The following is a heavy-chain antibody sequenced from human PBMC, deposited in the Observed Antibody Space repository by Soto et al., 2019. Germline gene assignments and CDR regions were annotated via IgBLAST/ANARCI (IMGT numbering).Heavy chain of an antibody. CDR2: ITGSGGST. CDR1: GFTFSSHA. D-gene: IGHD6-13*01. CDR3: AAGGIAADGIYYYGLDV. Sequence: GGSLRLSCAASGFTFSSHAMTWVRQAPEKGLEWVSSITGSGGSTYYADSVKGQFTISRDNSKNTVYLQMNNLRAEDTAIYYCAAGGIAADGIYYYGLDVWGQGTTVTVSS. J-gene: IGHJ6*02. V-gene: IGHV3-23*01.